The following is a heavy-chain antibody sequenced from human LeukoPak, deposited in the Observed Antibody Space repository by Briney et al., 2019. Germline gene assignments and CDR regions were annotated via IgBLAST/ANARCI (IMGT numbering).Heavy chain of an antibody. CDR1: GGSISSGGYY. Sequence: PSETLSLTCTVSGGSISSGGYYWSWIRQPPGKGLECIGYIYHSGSTYYNPSLKSRVTISVDRSKNQFSLKLSSVTAADTAMYYCARPETRHLSGSPFDPWGQGTLVTVSS. CDR3: ARPETRHLSGSPFDP. CDR2: IYHSGST. V-gene: IGHV4-30-2*01. D-gene: IGHD1/OR15-1a*01. J-gene: IGHJ5*02.